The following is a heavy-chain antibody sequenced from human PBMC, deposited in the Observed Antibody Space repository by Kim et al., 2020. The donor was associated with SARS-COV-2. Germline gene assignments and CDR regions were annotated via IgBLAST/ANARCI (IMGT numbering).Heavy chain of an antibody. J-gene: IGHJ5*02. CDR2: IYHSGST. V-gene: IGHV4-4*02. D-gene: IGHD2-2*01. Sequence: SETLSLTCAVSGGSISSSNWWSWVRQPPGKGLEWIGEIYHSGSTNYNPSLKSRVTISVDKSKNQFSLKLSSVTAADTAVYYCAREGYCSSTSCPRWFDPWGQGTLVTVSS. CDR1: GGSISSSNW. CDR3: AREGYCSSTSCPRWFDP.